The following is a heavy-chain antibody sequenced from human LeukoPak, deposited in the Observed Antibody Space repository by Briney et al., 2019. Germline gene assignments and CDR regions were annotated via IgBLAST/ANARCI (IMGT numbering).Heavy chain of an antibody. J-gene: IGHJ4*02. CDR1: GFTFDDYD. CDR2: INWNGGST. V-gene: IGHV3-20*04. CDR3: ARDRKDIVVVPAAPLDY. D-gene: IGHD2-2*01. Sequence: GGSLRLSCAASGFTFDDYDMSWVRQAPGKGLEWVSGINWNGGSTGYADSVKGRFTISRDNAKNSLYLQMNSLRAEDTALYYCARDRKDIVVVPAAPLDYWGQGTLVTVSS.